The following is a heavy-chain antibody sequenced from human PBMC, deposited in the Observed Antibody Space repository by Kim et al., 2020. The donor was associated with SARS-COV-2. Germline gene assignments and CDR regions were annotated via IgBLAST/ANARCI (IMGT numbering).Heavy chain of an antibody. CDR2: ISYSGNII. V-gene: IGHV3-11*04. CDR1: GFTFSDYY. J-gene: IGHJ6*02. CDR3: ARDPNIITTVTTGCVF. Sequence: GGSLRLSCAASGFTFSDYYMRWIRQAPGKGLEWVSYISYSGNIIYYADSVKGRFTISRDNSKNSLYLQMNSLSVEDTAVYYCARDPNIITTVTTGCVFWGAGAPGTVS. D-gene: IGHD4-17*01.